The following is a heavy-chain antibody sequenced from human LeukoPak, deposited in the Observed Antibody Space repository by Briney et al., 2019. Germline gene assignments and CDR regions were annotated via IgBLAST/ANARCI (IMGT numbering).Heavy chain of an antibody. CDR1: GYTFTTYG. CDR3: ARDNSVRDEAWWFNP. D-gene: IGHD5-24*01. CDR2: ISVYNGNK. Sequence: GASVKVSCKASGYTFTTYGISWVRQAPGQGLEWMGWISVYNGNKDYAQKFQGRVTMTTDTSTSTAYMELRSLRSDDTAVYHCARDNSVRDEAWWFNPWGQGTLVTVSS. J-gene: IGHJ5*02. V-gene: IGHV1-18*01.